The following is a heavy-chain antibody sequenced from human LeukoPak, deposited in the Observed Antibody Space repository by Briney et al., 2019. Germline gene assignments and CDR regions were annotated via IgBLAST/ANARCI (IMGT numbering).Heavy chain of an antibody. D-gene: IGHD7-27*01. CDR2: ISGSGGST. V-gene: IGHV3-23*01. Sequence: RGAPRLSFAASGFTFSSYAMSWGRQAPGEGLEGGSAISGSGGSTYYAGSVKGRFTTSRDTPKNTLYLHMNSLRAEDTAVYYCARSSLGIATILDAFDIWGQGTLVTVSS. CDR3: ARSSLGIATILDAFDI. CDR1: GFTFSSYA. J-gene: IGHJ3*02.